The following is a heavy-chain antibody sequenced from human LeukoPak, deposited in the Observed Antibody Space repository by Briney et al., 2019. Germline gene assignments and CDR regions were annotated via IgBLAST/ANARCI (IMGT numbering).Heavy chain of an antibody. D-gene: IGHD2-2*01. CDR1: GGTFSSYA. V-gene: IGHV1-69*05. CDR2: IIPIFGTA. CDR3: ARGGVPAAIYYYYYMDV. J-gene: IGHJ6*03. Sequence: ASVKVSCKASGGTFSSYAISWVRQAPGQGLEWMGGIIPIFGTANYAQKFQGRVTITTDESTSTAYMELSSLRSEDTAVYYCARGGVPAAIYYYYYMDVWGKGTTVTVSS.